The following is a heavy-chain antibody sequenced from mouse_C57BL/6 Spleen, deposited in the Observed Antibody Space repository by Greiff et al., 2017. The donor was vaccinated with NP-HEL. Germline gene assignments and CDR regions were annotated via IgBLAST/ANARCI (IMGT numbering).Heavy chain of an antibody. Sequence: QVQLQQPGAELVRPGSSVKLSCKASGYTFTSYWMDWVKQRPGQGLEWIGNIYPSDSETHYNQKFKDKATLTVDKSSSTAYMQRSSLTSEDSAVYYWARGGNGSSYDYAMDYWGQGTSVTVSS. D-gene: IGHD1-1*01. CDR3: ARGGNGSSYDYAMDY. V-gene: IGHV1-61*01. CDR1: GYTFTSYW. J-gene: IGHJ4*01. CDR2: IYPSDSET.